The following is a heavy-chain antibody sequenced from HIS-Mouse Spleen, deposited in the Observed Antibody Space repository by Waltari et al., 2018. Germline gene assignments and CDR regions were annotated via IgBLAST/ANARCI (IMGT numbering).Heavy chain of an antibody. V-gene: IGHV1-2*02. CDR2: INPSSGGT. CDR1: GYTFTGYY. J-gene: IGHJ3*02. Sequence: QVQLVQSGAEVKKPGASVKVSCKASGYTFTGYYMHWVRQAPGQGLEWMGGINPSSGGTNYAQKFQGRVTMTRDTSISTAYMELSRLRSDDTAVYYCARGTGTDAFDIWGQGTMVTVSS. CDR3: ARGTGTDAFDI. D-gene: IGHD1-1*01.